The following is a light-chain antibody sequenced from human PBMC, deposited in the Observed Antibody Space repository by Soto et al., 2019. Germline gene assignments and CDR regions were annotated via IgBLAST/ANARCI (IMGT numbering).Light chain of an antibody. Sequence: QSVLTQPASVSGSPGQSITISCTGTSNDVGIYNLVSWYQQHPGKAPKLVIYEVFRRPSGVSDRFSGSKSGNTASLTISGLQAEDEADYYCCSYAGSNTYVFRTGTKVTGL. CDR1: SNDVGIYNL. CDR3: CSYAGSNTYV. V-gene: IGLV2-23*02. CDR2: EVF. J-gene: IGLJ1*01.